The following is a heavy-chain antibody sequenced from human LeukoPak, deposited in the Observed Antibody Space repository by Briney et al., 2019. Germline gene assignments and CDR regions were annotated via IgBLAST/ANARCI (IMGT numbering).Heavy chain of an antibody. V-gene: IGHV4-61*01. J-gene: IGHJ4*02. CDR1: GGSISSGSYY. CDR2: IYYSGST. Sequence: SETLSLTCTVSGGSISSGSYYWSWIRQPPGKGLEWIVYIYYSGSTNYNPSLKSRVTISVDTSKNQSSLKLSSVTAADTAVYYCARGWRGVPAAHLDYWGQGTLVTVSS. D-gene: IGHD2-2*01. CDR3: ARGWRGVPAAHLDY.